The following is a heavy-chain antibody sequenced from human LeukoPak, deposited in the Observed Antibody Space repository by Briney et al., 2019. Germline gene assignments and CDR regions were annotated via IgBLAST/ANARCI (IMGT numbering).Heavy chain of an antibody. Sequence: ASVKVSCKASGYTFTGYYMHWVRQAPGQGLEWMGWINPSSGGTNYAQKFQGRVTMTRDTSISTAYLELSRLRSDDTAVYYCAREHMTRVTLDYWGQGTLVTVSS. CDR1: GYTFTGYY. CDR3: AREHMTRVTLDY. J-gene: IGHJ4*02. V-gene: IGHV1-2*02. D-gene: IGHD4-17*01. CDR2: INPSSGGT.